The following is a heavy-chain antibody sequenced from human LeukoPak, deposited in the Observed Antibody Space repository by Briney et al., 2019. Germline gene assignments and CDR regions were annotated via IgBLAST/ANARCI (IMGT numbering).Heavy chain of an antibody. D-gene: IGHD3-10*01. CDR3: AGATATGTGRAFHN. J-gene: IGHJ4*02. CDR2: VRHSGST. Sequence: PSETLSLTCAVYGESITAYYWTWIRQPPGKRLEWIGEVRHSGSTNYNPSLKSRVTMSVDMSKNQFSLKLNSVTAADTAVYYCAGATATGTGRAFHNWAQGNLVPVSS. V-gene: IGHV4-34*01. CDR1: GESITAYY.